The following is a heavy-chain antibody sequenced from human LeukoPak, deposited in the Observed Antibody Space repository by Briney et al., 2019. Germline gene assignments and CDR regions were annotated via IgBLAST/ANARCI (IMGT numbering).Heavy chain of an antibody. V-gene: IGHV6-1*01. J-gene: IGHJ4*02. CDR3: ARDLEDYYDSSGYYLDY. Sequence: SQTLSLTCAISGDSVSSNSAAWNWIRQSPSRGLEWLGRTYYRSKWYNDYAVSVKSRITINPDTSKNQFCPQLNSVTPEDTAVYYCARDLEDYYDSSGYYLDYWGQGTLVTVSS. CDR1: GDSVSSNSAA. D-gene: IGHD3-22*01. CDR2: TYYRSKWYN.